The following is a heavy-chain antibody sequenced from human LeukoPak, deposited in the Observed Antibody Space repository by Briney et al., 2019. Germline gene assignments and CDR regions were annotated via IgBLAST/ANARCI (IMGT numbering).Heavy chain of an antibody. CDR1: GGSFSDYA. V-gene: IGHV1-69*04. Sequence: GASVKVSCKASGGSFSDYAISWVRQAPGQGLEWMGRIIPILGTANYAQKFQGRVTITADIVSSTAHMELTNLTSGDTAVYFCAKQGAVWQDYYMDVWGNGTTVTVSS. D-gene: IGHD3-16*01. CDR3: AKQGAVWQDYYMDV. J-gene: IGHJ6*03. CDR2: IIPILGTA.